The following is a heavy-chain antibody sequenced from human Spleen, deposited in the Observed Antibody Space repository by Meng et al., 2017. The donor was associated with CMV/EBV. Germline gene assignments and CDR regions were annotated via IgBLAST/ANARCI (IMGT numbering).Heavy chain of an antibody. J-gene: IGHJ4*02. V-gene: IGHV1-69*06. CDR3: ARGAGYFDY. CDR1: GGTFSSYA. Sequence: KVSCVASGGTFSSYAVSWVRQAPGQGLEWLGGIIPILNTTHYTQKFQGRVTLTADKSTSTDYMELSSLRSDDTAVYYCARGAGYFDYWGQGTLVTSPQ. CDR2: IIPILNTT.